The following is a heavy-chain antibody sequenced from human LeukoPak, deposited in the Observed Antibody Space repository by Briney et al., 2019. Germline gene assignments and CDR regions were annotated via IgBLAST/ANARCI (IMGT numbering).Heavy chain of an antibody. V-gene: IGHV3-7*01. CDR1: GFTFSSYW. D-gene: IGHD6-13*01. CDR2: IKQDGSEK. CDR3: ARAGGSSSWYRY. J-gene: IGHJ4*02. Sequence: GGSLRLSCAASGFTFSSYWMSWVRQAPGKGLKRVANIKQDGSEKYYVDSVKGRFTISRDNAKNSLYLQMNSLRAEDTAVYYCARAGGSSSWYRYWGQGTLVTVSS.